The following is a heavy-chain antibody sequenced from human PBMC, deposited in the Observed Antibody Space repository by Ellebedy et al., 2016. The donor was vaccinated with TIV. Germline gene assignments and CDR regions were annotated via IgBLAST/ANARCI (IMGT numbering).Heavy chain of an antibody. CDR2: IGTYEGNT. D-gene: IGHD3/OR15-3a*01. CDR3: VVGLFHP. CDR1: GYTFTTYG. J-gene: IGHJ5*02. V-gene: IGHV1-18*04. Sequence: AASVKVSCKASGYTFTTYGITWVRQAPGQGPEWMGWIGTYEGNTKYAQKLQGRVTMTRDTSTSTAYMELRSLRSDDTAVYYCVVGLFHPWGQGTLVSVSS.